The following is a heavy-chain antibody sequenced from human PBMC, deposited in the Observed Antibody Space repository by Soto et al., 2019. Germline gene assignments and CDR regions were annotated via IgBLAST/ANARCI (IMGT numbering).Heavy chain of an antibody. J-gene: IGHJ4*02. CDR3: AKLVDKTLDDF. CDR2: ISNDSRNI. D-gene: IGHD3-10*01. Sequence: QVQLVESGGGVIQPGRSLRLSCAASGLDFRNNDMHWVRQAPGKGLEWVAVISNDSRNIFYGDSVKGRFTGSRDNSKNTLYLEMNSLGAEDTAVYFCAKLVDKTLDDFWGLGTLVVVSS. CDR1: GLDFRNND. V-gene: IGHV3-30*18.